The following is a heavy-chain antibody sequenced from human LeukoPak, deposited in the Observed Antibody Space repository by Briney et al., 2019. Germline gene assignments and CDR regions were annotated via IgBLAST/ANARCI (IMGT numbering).Heavy chain of an antibody. J-gene: IGHJ6*03. D-gene: IGHD2-2*02. CDR3: ARGVPGYCSGTSCYKDYYYMDV. CDR1: GFTFSSYE. Sequence: GGSLRLSCAASGFTFSSYEMNWVRQAPGKGLEWVSYISSSGSTIYYADSVKGRFTISRDNAKNSLYVQMNSLRAEDTAVYYCARGVPGYCSGTSCYKDYYYMDVWGKGTMVTVSS. V-gene: IGHV3-48*03. CDR2: ISSSGSTI.